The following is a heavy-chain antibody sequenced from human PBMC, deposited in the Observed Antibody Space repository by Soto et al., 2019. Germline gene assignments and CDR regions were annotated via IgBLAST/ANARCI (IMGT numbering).Heavy chain of an antibody. J-gene: IGHJ4*02. CDR3: ARGAYMIRGLINYYFDY. CDR2: IIPIFGTA. Sequence: QVQLVQSGAEVKKPGSSVKVSCKASGGTFSSYAISWVRQAPGQGLEWMGGIIPIFGTANYAQKFQGRVTITADESTSTAYMELSSLRSEDTAVYYCARGAYMIRGLINYYFDYWGQGTLVTVSS. CDR1: GGTFSSYA. V-gene: IGHV1-69*01. D-gene: IGHD3-10*01.